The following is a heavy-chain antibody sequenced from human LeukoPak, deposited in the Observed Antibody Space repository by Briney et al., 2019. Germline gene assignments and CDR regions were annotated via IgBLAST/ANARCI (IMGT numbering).Heavy chain of an antibody. CDR3: ARDHYGDYGVPGGVRFDP. D-gene: IGHD4-17*01. Sequence: ASVKVSCKASGYTFTSYGISWVRQAPGQGLEWMGWISAYNGNTNYAQKLQGRVTMTTDTSTSTAYMELRSLGSDDTAVYYCARDHYGDYGVPGGVRFDPWGQGTLVTVSS. J-gene: IGHJ5*02. CDR2: ISAYNGNT. V-gene: IGHV1-18*01. CDR1: GYTFTSYG.